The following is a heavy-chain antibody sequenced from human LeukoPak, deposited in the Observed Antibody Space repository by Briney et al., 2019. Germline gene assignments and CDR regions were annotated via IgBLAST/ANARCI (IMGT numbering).Heavy chain of an antibody. CDR3: ARPVATMEAFDI. Sequence: SETLSLTCTVSGGSISSSSYYWGWIRQPPGKGLEWNGSIYYSGSTYYNPSLKSRVTISVDTSKNQFSLKLSSVTAADTAVYYCARPVATMEAFDIWGQGTMVTVSS. D-gene: IGHD5-12*01. J-gene: IGHJ3*02. V-gene: IGHV4-39*01. CDR2: IYYSGST. CDR1: GGSISSSSYY.